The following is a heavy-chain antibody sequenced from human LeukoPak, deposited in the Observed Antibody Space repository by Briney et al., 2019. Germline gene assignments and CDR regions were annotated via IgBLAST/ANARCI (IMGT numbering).Heavy chain of an antibody. CDR3: ARDSGRYHVYNWFHP. CDR1: GGSISSNSYY. D-gene: IGHD3-10*01. V-gene: IGHV4-39*07. J-gene: IGHJ5*02. Sequence: SETLSLTCTVSGGSISSNSYYWGWIRQPPGKGLEWIGSIYYSGSTDYNPSLKSRVSMSIDTSKNQFSLKLRSATAADTAMYYCARDSGRYHVYNWFHPWGQGTLVTVSS. CDR2: IYYSGST.